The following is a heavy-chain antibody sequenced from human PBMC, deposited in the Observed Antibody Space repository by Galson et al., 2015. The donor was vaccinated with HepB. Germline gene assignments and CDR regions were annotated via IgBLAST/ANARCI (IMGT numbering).Heavy chain of an antibody. CDR2: IKSKTDGGTT. Sequence: SLRLSCAASGFTFSNAWMSWVRQAPGKGLEWVGRIKSKTDGGTTDYAAPVKGRFTISRDDSKNTLYLQMNSLKTEDTAVYYCTTHDFWRGYYVYWGQGTLVTVSS. V-gene: IGHV3-15*01. CDR1: GFTFSNAW. CDR3: TTHDFWRGYYVY. D-gene: IGHD3-3*01. J-gene: IGHJ4*02.